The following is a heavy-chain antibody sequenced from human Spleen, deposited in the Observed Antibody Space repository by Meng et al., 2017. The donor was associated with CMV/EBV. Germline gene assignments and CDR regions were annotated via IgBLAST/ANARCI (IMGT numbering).Heavy chain of an antibody. CDR1: GYIFTGYY. D-gene: IGHD1-26*01. CDR2: INPNSGGT. J-gene: IGHJ4*02. Sequence: ASVKVSCKASGYIFTGYYMNWVRQAPGQGLEWMGWINPNSGGTNYAQKFQGRVTMTRDASITTAYMELKRLRSDDTAVYYCARADSGSYYPSFDYWGQGTLVTVSS. CDR3: ARADSGSYYPSFDY. V-gene: IGHV1-2*02.